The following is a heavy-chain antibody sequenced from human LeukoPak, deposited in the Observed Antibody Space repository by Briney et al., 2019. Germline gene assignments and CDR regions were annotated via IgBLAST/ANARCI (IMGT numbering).Heavy chain of an antibody. D-gene: IGHD6-19*01. V-gene: IGHV3-21*01. CDR2: ISSSGEHI. CDR1: GFTFSSYH. J-gene: IGHJ3*01. Sequence: GGSLRLSCAASGFTFSSYHMNWVRQAPGKGLEWVSSISSSGEHIFHADPVKGRFTISRDNAKNSLYLQMDSLRAEDTSVYYCARAYSSGWGAFDFWGQGTMVTVSS. CDR3: ARAYSSGWGAFDF.